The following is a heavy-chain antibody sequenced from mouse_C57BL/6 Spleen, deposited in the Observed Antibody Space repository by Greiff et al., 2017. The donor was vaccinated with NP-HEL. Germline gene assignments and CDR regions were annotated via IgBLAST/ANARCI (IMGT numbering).Heavy chain of an antibody. V-gene: IGHV5-9-1*02. CDR1: GFTFSSYA. Sequence: EVKLVESGEGLVKPGGSLKLSCAASGFTFSSYAMSWVRQTPEKRLEWVAYISSGGDYIYYADTVKGRFTISRDNARNTLYLQMSSLKSEDTAMYYCTRDPPLYSPYYAMDYWGQGTSVTVSS. D-gene: IGHD1-3*01. CDR3: TRDPPLYSPYYAMDY. CDR2: ISSGGDYI. J-gene: IGHJ4*01.